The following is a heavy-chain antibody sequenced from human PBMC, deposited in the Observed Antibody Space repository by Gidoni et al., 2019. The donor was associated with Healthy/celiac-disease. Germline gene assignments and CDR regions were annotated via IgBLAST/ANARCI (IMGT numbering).Heavy chain of an antibody. CDR1: GFTFSNAW. CDR3: TTAAVRLLWFGENDY. CDR2: IKSKTDGGTT. D-gene: IGHD3-10*01. J-gene: IGHJ4*02. V-gene: IGHV3-15*01. Sequence: EVQLVESGGGLVKPGGSLRLSCAASGFTFSNAWMSWVRQAPGKGLEWVGRIKSKTDGGTTDYAAPVKGRFTISRDDSKNTLYLQMNSLKTEDTAVYYCTTAAVRLLWFGENDYWGQGTLVTVSS.